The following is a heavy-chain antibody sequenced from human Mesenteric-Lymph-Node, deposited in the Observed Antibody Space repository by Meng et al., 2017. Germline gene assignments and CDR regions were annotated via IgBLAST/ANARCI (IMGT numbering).Heavy chain of an antibody. CDR2: IYSSGNT. V-gene: IGHV4-4*07. D-gene: IGHD1-26*01. CDR1: GASIGSYY. Sequence: QVQLQASGPELVKPPETLSLPCTVSGASIGSYYWSWIRQPAGKGLEWIGRIYSSGNTNYNPSLKSRVTMSVDTSKNQFSLKLNSVTAADTAVYYCARGHPRMSGSYGWFDPWGQGTLVTVSS. CDR3: ARGHPRMSGSYGWFDP. J-gene: IGHJ5*02.